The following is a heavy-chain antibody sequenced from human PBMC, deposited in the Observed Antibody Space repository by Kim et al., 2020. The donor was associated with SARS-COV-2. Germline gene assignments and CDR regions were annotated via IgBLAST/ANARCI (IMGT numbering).Heavy chain of an antibody. V-gene: IGHV3-74*01. D-gene: IGHD3-10*01. CDR3: GRGVSTWFDP. J-gene: IGHJ5*02. Sequence: SHADSVKGRFTITRDNAKNTLYLQMNSLRAEDTAVYYCGRGVSTWFDPWGQGTLVTVSS.